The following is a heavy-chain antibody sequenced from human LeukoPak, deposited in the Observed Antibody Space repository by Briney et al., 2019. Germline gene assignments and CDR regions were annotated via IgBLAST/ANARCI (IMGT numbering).Heavy chain of an antibody. CDR2: IIPIFGTA. Sequence: ASVKVSCKASGGTFSSYAISWVRQAPGQGLEWMGGIIPIFGTANYAQKFQGRVTITTDESTSTAYMELSSLRSEDTAVYYCARAGSGSYLNSYNWFDPWGQGTLVTVSS. V-gene: IGHV1-69*05. CDR1: GGTFSSYA. J-gene: IGHJ5*02. CDR3: ARAGSGSYLNSYNWFDP. D-gene: IGHD3-10*01.